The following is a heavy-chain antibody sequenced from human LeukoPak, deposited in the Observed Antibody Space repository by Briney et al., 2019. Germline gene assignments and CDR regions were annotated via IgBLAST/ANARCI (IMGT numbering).Heavy chain of an antibody. D-gene: IGHD1-7*01. CDR3: ARRAELELKHNAYYFDS. CDR2: INHSGST. CDR1: GGSFSGYY. Sequence: SETLSLTCAVYGGSFSGYYWSWIRQPPGKGLEWIGEINHSGSTNYNPSLKSRVTVSVDTSKNQFSLKLSSVTAADTAVYYCARRAELELKHNAYYFDSWGQGTLVTVSS. V-gene: IGHV4-34*01. J-gene: IGHJ4*02.